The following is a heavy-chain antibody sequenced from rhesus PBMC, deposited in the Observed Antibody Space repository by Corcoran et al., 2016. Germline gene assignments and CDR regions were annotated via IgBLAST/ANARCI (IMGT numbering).Heavy chain of an antibody. V-gene: IGHV1-111*02. CDR2: GESKDGAA. CDR3: ATSGDSSGFDY. CDR1: GYTFTVYY. J-gene: IGHJ4*01. Sequence: EVPLVQSGAEVKKPGASVNISCTASGYTFTVYYLPWVRQAPGKGLEWRGRGESKDGAAKHAQKFQDRVTITADTATDTGYMELSSRRSEETAVYYWATSGDSSGFDYWGQGVLVTVSA. D-gene: IGHD6-31*01.